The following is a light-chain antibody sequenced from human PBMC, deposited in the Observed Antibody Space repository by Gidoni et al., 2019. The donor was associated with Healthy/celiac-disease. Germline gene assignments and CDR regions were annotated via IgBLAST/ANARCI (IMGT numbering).Light chain of an antibody. CDR3: QQRSNWLFT. V-gene: IGKV3-11*01. CDR1: QSVSSY. J-gene: IGKJ3*01. Sequence: EIVLTHSPATLSLSPGERATLSCRASQSVSSYLAWYQQKPGQAPRLLIYDASNRATGIPARFSGSGSGTDFTLPISSLEPEDFAVYYCQQRSNWLFTFGPGTKVDIK. CDR2: DAS.